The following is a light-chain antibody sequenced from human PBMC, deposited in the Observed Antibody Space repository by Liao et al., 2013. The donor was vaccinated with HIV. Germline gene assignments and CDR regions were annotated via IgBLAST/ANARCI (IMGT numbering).Light chain of an antibody. V-gene: IGLV3-1*01. Sequence: SYELTQPPSVSVSPGQTASITCSADKLGDKYACWYQQKPGQSPVLVIYQDNKRPSGIPERFSGSNSGNTATLTISGTQAMDEADYYCQAWDSGGYVFGTGTKVTVL. J-gene: IGLJ1*01. CDR2: QDN. CDR3: QAWDSGGYV. CDR1: KLGDKY.